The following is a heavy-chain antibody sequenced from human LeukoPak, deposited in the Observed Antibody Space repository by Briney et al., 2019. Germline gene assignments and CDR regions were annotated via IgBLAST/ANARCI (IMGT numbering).Heavy chain of an antibody. J-gene: IGHJ4*02. CDR3: ARVATYYDSSGYIY. D-gene: IGHD3-22*01. CDR1: GFTFSSYS. V-gene: IGHV3-21*01. Sequence: GGSLRLSCAASGFTFSSYSMNWVRQAPGKGLEWVSSISSSSSYIYYADSVKGRFTISRDNAKNSLYLQINSLRAEDTAVYYCARVATYYDSSGYIYWGQGTLVTVSS. CDR2: ISSSSSYI.